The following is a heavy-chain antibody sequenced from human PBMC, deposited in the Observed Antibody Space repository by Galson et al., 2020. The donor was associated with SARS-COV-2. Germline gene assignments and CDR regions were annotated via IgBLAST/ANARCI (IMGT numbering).Heavy chain of an antibody. CDR1: GFTFSSFS. CDR2: ISASGDNT. V-gene: IGHV3-23*01. Sequence: GGSLRLSCAASGFTFSSFSVSWVRQAPGKGLEWVSGISASGDNTFYADSVKGRFTISRDNSRKTLYLQMNSLRADDTAVYYCAKEITIFGVDWYIDLWGRGTLVTVSS. J-gene: IGHJ2*01. D-gene: IGHD3-3*01. CDR3: AKEITIFGVDWYIDL.